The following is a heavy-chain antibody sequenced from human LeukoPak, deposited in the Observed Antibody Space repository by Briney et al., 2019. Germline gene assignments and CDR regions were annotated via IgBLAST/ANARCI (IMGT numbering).Heavy chain of an antibody. D-gene: IGHD1-26*01. J-gene: IGHJ4*02. CDR2: ISGSGGST. CDR3: AKGDTTWELPHDY. CDR1: GFTFSSYG. V-gene: IGHV3-23*01. Sequence: GGSLRLSCGASGFTFSSYGMSWVRQAPGKGLEWVSAISGSGGSTYYADSVKGRFTISRDNSKNTLYLQMNSLRAEDTAVYYCAKGDTTWELPHDYWGQGTLVTVSS.